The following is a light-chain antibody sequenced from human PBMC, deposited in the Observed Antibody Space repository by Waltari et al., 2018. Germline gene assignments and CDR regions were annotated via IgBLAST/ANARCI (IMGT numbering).Light chain of an antibody. CDR1: SPTIGDTY. V-gene: IGLV1-51*02. CDR2: ENT. Sequence: QSVLTQPPSVSAAPGPRVTISCSGGSPTIGDTYVSWYRQFPGTAPKLLIYENTERPSGIPGRFSGSKSGTSATLDITGLQAGDEADYYCGTWDSSLSGAVFGGGTHLTVL. CDR3: GTWDSSLSGAV. J-gene: IGLJ7*01.